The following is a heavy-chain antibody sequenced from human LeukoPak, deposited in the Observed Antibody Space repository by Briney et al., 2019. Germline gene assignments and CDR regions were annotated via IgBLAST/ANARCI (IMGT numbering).Heavy chain of an antibody. CDR1: GFTFSSYS. J-gene: IGHJ6*02. CDR2: ISSSSSYI. V-gene: IGHV3-21*01. Sequence: GGSLRLSCAASGFTFSSYSMNWVRQAPGKGLEWVSSISSSSSYIYYADSVKGRFTISRDNAKNSLYLQMNSLRAEDTAVYYCARDRPGTAMLYYYYGMDVWGQGTTVTVSS. CDR3: ARDRPGTAMLYYYYGMDV. D-gene: IGHD5-18*01.